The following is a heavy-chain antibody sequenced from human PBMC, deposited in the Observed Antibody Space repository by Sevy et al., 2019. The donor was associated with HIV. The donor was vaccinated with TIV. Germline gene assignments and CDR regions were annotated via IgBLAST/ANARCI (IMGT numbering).Heavy chain of an antibody. CDR3: GYSEYGYYYDY. V-gene: IGHV3-15*01. CDR1: GFIFSNAW. D-gene: IGHD1-26*01. CDR2: IKSKADGGTP. Sequence: GGSLRLSCGASGFIFSNAWMSWVRQTPGKGLEWVGRIKSKADGGTPDYAAPVKGTFTISRDDSINTLYLQMNSLRTDDSAVYYCGYSEYGYYYDYWGQGTLVTVSS. J-gene: IGHJ4*02.